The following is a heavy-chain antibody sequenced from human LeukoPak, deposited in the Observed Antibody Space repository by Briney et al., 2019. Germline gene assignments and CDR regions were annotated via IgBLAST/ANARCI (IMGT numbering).Heavy chain of an antibody. CDR3: ARDRHYYGSGSYFSYYYYYYMDV. Sequence: PGGSLRLSCAASGFTFSNYGMHWVRQAPGKGLEWVSYISSSGSTIHYADSVKGRFTISRDNAKNSLYLQMNSLRAEDTAVYYCARDRHYYGSGSYFSYYYYYYMDVWGKGTTVTISS. V-gene: IGHV3-48*04. CDR1: GFTFSNYG. J-gene: IGHJ6*03. CDR2: ISSSGSTI. D-gene: IGHD3-10*01.